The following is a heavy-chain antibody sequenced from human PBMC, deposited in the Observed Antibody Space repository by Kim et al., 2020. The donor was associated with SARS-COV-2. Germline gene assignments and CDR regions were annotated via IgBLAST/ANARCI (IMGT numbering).Heavy chain of an antibody. CDR1: GGSFSGYY. V-gene: IGHV4-34*01. D-gene: IGHD5-12*01. Sequence: SETLSLTCAVYGGSFSGYYWSWIRQPPGKGLEWIGEINHSGSTNYNPSLKSRVTISVDTSKNQFSLKLSSVTAADTAVYYCARGALGIVATILGFDYWGQGTLVTVSS. CDR3: ARGALGIVATILGFDY. J-gene: IGHJ4*02. CDR2: INHSGST.